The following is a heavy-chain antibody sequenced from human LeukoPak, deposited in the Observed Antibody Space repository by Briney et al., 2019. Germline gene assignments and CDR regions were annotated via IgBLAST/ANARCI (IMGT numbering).Heavy chain of an antibody. V-gene: IGHV1-8*01. D-gene: IGHD5-18*01. CDR3: ARYSYGYSYGYGYSDY. J-gene: IGHJ4*02. Sequence: ASVKVSCKASGYTFTSYDINWVRQATGQGLEWMGWMNPNSGNTGYAQKFQGRVTMTRNTSISTAYMELSSLRSEDTAVYYCARYSYGYSYGYGYSDYWGQGTLVTVSS. CDR2: MNPNSGNT. CDR1: GYTFTSYD.